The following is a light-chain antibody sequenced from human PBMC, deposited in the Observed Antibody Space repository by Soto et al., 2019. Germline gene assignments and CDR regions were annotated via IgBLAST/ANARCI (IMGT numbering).Light chain of an antibody. CDR2: DFT. CDR3: CSYAGGDVV. J-gene: IGLJ2*01. Sequence: QSALTQPRSVSGSPGQSVAISCTGTSSDVGGHSYVSWYQHHPGKAPKLIIYDFTKRPSGVPDRLSGSKSGNTASLTISGLHAEYEGYYYCCSYAGGDVVFGGGTKLTVL. CDR1: SSDVGGHSY. V-gene: IGLV2-11*01.